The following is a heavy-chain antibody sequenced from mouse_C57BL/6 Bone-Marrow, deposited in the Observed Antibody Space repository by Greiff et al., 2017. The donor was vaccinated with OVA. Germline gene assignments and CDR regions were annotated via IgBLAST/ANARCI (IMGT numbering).Heavy chain of an antibody. CDR2: IAPSDSYI. J-gene: IGHJ2*02. CDR3: AHYVSRLSLHY. D-gene: IGHD1-1*01. Sequence: QVQLQQPGAELVRPGTSVKLSCKASGYTFTNYWMHWVKQRPGQGLEWIGVIAPSDSYINYNQKFKGRATLTVDTSSSTAYMHLSSLTSEDSAVYYGAHYVSRLSLHYWGQGTSPTVPS. CDR1: GYTFTNYW. V-gene: IGHV1-59*01.